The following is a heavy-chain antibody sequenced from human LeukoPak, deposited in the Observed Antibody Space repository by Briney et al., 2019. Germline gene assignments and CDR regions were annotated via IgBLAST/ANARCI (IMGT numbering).Heavy chain of an antibody. CDR2: INPNSGGT. CDR1: GYTFTGYY. D-gene: IGHD3-3*01. J-gene: IGHJ4*02. V-gene: IGHV1-2*02. CDR3: ARGVTIFGVVIIPFDY. Sequence: ASVMVSCKASGYTFTGYYMHWVRQAPGQGLEWMGWINPNSGGTNYAQKFQGRVTMTRDTSISTAYMELSRLRSDDTAVYYCARGVTIFGVVIIPFDYWGQGTLVTVSS.